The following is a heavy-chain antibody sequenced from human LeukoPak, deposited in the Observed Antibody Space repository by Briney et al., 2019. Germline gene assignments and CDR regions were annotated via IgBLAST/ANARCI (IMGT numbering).Heavy chain of an antibody. CDR2: IYSGGSS. Sequence: GGSLRLSCAASGLTVGFKCMSWVRQAPGKGLEWVSIIYSGGSSYYADSVKGRFTVSRDTSKNTLYLQMNSLRAEDTAVYYCATRPDGNDVPYFDYWGQGSLVTVSS. V-gene: IGHV3-66*01. J-gene: IGHJ4*02. CDR1: GLTVGFKC. CDR3: ATRPDGNDVPYFDY. D-gene: IGHD5-12*01.